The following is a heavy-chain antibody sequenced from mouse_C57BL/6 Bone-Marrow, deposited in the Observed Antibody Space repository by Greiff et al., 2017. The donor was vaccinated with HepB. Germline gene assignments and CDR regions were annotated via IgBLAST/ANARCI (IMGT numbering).Heavy chain of an antibody. Sequence: VQGVESGAELVRPGTSVKVSCKASGYAFTNYLIEWVKQRPGQGLEWIGVINPGSGGTNYNEKFKGKATLTADKSSSTAYMQLSSLTSEDSAVYFCARQGDYGSSLGFAYWGQGTLVTVSA. CDR1: GYAFTNYL. CDR3: ARQGDYGSSLGFAY. J-gene: IGHJ3*01. V-gene: IGHV1-54*01. D-gene: IGHD1-1*01. CDR2: INPGSGGT.